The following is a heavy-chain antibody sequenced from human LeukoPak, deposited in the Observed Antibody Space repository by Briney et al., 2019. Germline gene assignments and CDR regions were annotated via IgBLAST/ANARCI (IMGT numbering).Heavy chain of an antibody. Sequence: GGSLRLSCAASGFTFSGSAMHWVRQASGKGLEWVGRIRSKANSYATAYAASVKGRFTISRDDSKNTAYLQMNSLKTEDTAVYXXXXXXDTAMPRDYYGMDVWGQGTTVTVSS. CDR1: GFTFSGSA. CDR2: IRSKANSYAT. CDR3: XXXXDTAMPRDYYGMDV. J-gene: IGHJ6*02. V-gene: IGHV3-73*01. D-gene: IGHD5-18*01.